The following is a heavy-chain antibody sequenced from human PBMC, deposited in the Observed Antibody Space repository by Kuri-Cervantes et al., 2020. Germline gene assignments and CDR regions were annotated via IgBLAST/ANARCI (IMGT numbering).Heavy chain of an antibody. D-gene: IGHD5/OR15-5a*01. J-gene: IGHJ6*03. V-gene: IGHV3-33*08. CDR2: IWYDGSNK. Sequence: LSLTCAASGFTFSSYGMHWVRQAPGKGLEWVAVIWYDGSNKYYADSVKGRFTISRDNSKNTLYLQMNSLRAEDTAVYYCARIPRGSSVYDDYYYIDVWGKGTTVTVSS. CDR1: GFTFSSYG. CDR3: ARIPRGSSVYDDYYYIDV.